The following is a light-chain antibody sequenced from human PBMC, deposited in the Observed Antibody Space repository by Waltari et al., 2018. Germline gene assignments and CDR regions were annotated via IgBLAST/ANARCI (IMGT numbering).Light chain of an antibody. J-gene: IGLJ2*01. Sequence: SALTQPASVSGSLGQSITFSCTGTSSDAGGYNYVAWYQQHPGKAPKLMIHDVSNRPSGVSIRFSGSKSGNTASLTISGLQADDEADYYCISYSSATPGNVVIGGGTKLTVL. V-gene: IGLV2-14*01. CDR3: ISYSSATPGNVV. CDR2: DVS. CDR1: SSDAGGYNY.